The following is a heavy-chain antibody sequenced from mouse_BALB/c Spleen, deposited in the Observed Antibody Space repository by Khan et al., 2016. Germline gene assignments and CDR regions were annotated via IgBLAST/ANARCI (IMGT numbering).Heavy chain of an antibody. V-gene: IGHV1-77*01. CDR2: IFPGSGST. CDR1: GYTFTDYY. Sequence: QVQLQQSGTELPRPGASVKLSCKASGYTFTDYYLHWVKQRPGQGLEWIGEIFPGSGSTYYNEKFKGKASLTADTSSSTAYMQLSSLTSEDSAVYFCARYYYGYVAMDYWGHGASVTVSS. CDR3: ARYYYGYVAMDY. D-gene: IGHD1-2*01. J-gene: IGHJ4*01.